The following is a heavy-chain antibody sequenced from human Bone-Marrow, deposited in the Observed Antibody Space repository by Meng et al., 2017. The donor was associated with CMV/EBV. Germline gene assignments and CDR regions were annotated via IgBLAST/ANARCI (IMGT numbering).Heavy chain of an antibody. J-gene: IGHJ4*02. Sequence: GGSLRLSCAASGFTFSGYSMNWVRQAPGEGLEWVASITSSSRSIYYVDSVKGRFTIPRDNAKNSLYLEMNSLRAEDTAVYYCARVRYYGSRGTPGDIDYWGQGTLVTVSS. CDR3: ARVRYYGSRGTPGDIDY. D-gene: IGHD3-22*01. CDR1: GFTFSGYS. CDR2: ITSSSRSI. V-gene: IGHV3-21*01.